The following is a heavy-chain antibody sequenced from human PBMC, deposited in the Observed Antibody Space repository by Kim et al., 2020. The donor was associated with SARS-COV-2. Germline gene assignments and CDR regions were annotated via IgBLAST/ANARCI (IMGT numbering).Heavy chain of an antibody. V-gene: IGHV3-30*18. D-gene: IGHD3-10*02. Sequence: GGSLRLSCAASGFTFGSYGMHWVRQAPGKGLEWVAIISYDGAKKYYADSVKGRFTISRDNSKNTLCLQMNSLRVEDTAVYYCAKRGERRDVGHVMDVWGQGTTVTVSS. CDR2: ISYDGAKK. CDR1: GFTFGSYG. CDR3: AKRGERRDVGHVMDV. J-gene: IGHJ6*02.